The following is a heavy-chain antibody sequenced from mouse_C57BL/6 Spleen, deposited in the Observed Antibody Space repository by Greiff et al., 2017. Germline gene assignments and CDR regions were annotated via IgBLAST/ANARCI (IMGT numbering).Heavy chain of an antibody. D-gene: IGHD1-1*01. CDR2: IDPSDSET. J-gene: IGHJ3*01. CDR3: ARSRYGSSYPAY. CDR1: GYTFTSYW. Sequence: QVQLQQPGAELVRPGSSVKLSCKASGYTFTSYWMHWVKQRPIQGLEWIGNIDPSDSETHYNQKFKDKATLTVDKSSSTAYMQLSSLTSEDSAVYYCARSRYGSSYPAYWGQGTLVTVSA. V-gene: IGHV1-52*01.